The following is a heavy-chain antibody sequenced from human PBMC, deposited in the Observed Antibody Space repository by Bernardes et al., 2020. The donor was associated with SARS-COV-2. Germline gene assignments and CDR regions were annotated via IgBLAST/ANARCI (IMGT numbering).Heavy chain of an antibody. CDR3: ARDLSHLVRRGFDL. Sequence: SETLSLTCTVSGGSIGSSYWAWIRQPPGPGLEWIGYLYYSGNTNYNPSLKSRVTISVDRSQNQFSLNLSSVTPADTAVYYCARDLSHLVRRGFDLWGRGTLVTVSS. D-gene: IGHD3-10*01. J-gene: IGHJ2*01. CDR2: LYYSGNT. CDR1: GGSIGSSY. V-gene: IGHV4-59*01.